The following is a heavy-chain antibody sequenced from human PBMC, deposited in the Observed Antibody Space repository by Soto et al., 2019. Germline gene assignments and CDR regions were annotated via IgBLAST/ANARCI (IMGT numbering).Heavy chain of an antibody. CDR2: INPNSGGT. CDR3: ARGPYDSSGSQCAFDI. Sequence: XSVKVSCKASGYTFTGYYMHWVRQAPVQGLEWMGWINPNSGGTNYAQKFQGWVTMTRDTSISTAYMELSRLRSDDTAVYYCARGPYDSSGSQCAFDIWGQGTMVTVSS. V-gene: IGHV1-2*04. D-gene: IGHD3-22*01. J-gene: IGHJ3*02. CDR1: GYTFTGYY.